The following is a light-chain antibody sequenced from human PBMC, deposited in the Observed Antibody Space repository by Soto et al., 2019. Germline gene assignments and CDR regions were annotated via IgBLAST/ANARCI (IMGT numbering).Light chain of an antibody. J-gene: IGLJ1*01. CDR3: SSHTSSSTSYV. CDR2: DVS. V-gene: IGLV2-14*01. CDR1: SSDVGGYNY. Sequence: QSALTQPASVSGCPGQSITISWTGTSSDVGGYNYISWYQQHPGKAPKLMIYDVSNRPSGVSNRFSGSKSANTASLTISGLPAEHEADYYCSSHTSSSTSYVFGTGTKVTVL.